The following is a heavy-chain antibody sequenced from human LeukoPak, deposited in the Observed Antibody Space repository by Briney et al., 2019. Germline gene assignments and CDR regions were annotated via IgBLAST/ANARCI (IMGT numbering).Heavy chain of an antibody. CDR1: GFAFSNYR. V-gene: IGHV3-21*01. J-gene: IGHJ3*02. D-gene: IGHD2-2*01. Sequence: GTGFAFSNYRKHWGRQATGKRLEWVAAINTRSRTYYADSVKGRFTMSRDNAKTSLYLQMNSLRVEGTAVYYCARETGCSSTSCYGEAFDTWGQGTMVTVSS. CDR3: ARETGCSSTSCYGEAFDT. CDR2: INTRSRT.